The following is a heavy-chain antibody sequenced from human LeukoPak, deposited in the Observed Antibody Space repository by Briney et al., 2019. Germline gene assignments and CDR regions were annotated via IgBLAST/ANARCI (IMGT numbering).Heavy chain of an antibody. CDR2: IYHSGST. CDR1: GGSISSGGYS. CDR3: ARASGRYFDWLLSSGWFDP. J-gene: IGHJ5*02. D-gene: IGHD3-9*01. Sequence: SQTLSLTCAVSGGSISSGGYSWSWIRQPPGKGLEWIGYIYHSGSTYYNPSLKSRVTISVDRSKNQFSLKLSSVTAADTAVYYCARASGRYFDWLLSSGWFDPWGQGTLVTVSS. V-gene: IGHV4-30-2*01.